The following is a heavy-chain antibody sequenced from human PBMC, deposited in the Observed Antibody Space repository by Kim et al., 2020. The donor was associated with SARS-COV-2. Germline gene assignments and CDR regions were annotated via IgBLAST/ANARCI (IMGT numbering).Heavy chain of an antibody. Sequence: GSGGSTYYADAVKGRFTVSRDDSKNTLYLQMNSLRAGDTAVYYCAKRMDYWGQDTLLPVSS. V-gene: IGHV3-23*01. CDR2: GSGGST. J-gene: IGHJ4*02. CDR3: AKRMDY.